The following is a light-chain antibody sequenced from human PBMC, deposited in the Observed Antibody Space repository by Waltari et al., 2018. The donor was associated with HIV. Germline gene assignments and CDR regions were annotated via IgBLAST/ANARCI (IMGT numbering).Light chain of an antibody. J-gene: IGLJ1*01. CDR2: RYN. CDR3: ATWDASLGGSYV. CDR1: TSNVGSNF. Sequence: QSVLTQPPSASGTPGQRVTISCSGTTSNVGSNFVSWYQQLPGTAPKLLIYRYNQRPSGVPARFSVSTSGASVSLAISGLRSEAECDYYCATWDASLGGSYVFGTGTTVSVL. V-gene: IGLV1-47*01.